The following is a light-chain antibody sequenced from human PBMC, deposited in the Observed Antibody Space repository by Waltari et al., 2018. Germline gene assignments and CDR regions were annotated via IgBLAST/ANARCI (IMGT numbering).Light chain of an antibody. Sequence: EIVLTQSPGTLSLSPGERATLSCRASQTVRTTYLAWDQQKPSQAPTLLIYGASSRATGIPDRFSGSGSGTDFSLTISSLEPEDFAVYYCQQYDISPLTFGGGTKVEIK. CDR3: QQYDISPLT. CDR1: QTVRTTY. V-gene: IGKV3-20*01. J-gene: IGKJ4*01. CDR2: GAS.